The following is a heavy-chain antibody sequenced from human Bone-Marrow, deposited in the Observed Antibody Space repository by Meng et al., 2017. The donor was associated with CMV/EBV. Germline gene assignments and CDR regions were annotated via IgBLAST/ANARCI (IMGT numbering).Heavy chain of an antibody. V-gene: IGHV3-23*01. J-gene: IGHJ6*01. CDR3: ARDRNVVVPAARKYYYGMDV. CDR2: ISGSGGST. CDR1: GFTFSSYA. Sequence: GESLKISCAASGFTFSSYAMHWVRQAPGKGLEWVSAISGSGGSTYYADSVKGRFTISRDNSKNTLYLQMNSLRAEDTAVYYCARDRNVVVPAARKYYYGMDVWGQGTTVTGSS. D-gene: IGHD2-2*01.